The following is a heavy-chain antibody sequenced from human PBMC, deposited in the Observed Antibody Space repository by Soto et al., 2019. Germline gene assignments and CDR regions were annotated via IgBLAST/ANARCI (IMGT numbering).Heavy chain of an antibody. Sequence: QVRLVESGGGVVQPGGSLRLSCAASGFTFSIYVMHWVRQAPGKGLEWVAVVSYDGSNKYYADPVKGRFTISRDNSRDTVYLQLNSLTVEDTAVYYCAGAKNEYNFEDYWGQGTLVTVSS. CDR3: AGAKNEYNFEDY. J-gene: IGHJ4*02. CDR1: GFTFSIYV. V-gene: IGHV3-30-3*01. CDR2: VSYDGSNK. D-gene: IGHD1-1*01.